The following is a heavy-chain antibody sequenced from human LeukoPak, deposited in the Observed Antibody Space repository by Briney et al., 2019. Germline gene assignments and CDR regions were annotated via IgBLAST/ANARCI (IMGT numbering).Heavy chain of an antibody. CDR3: ARLTGSGYYSIDY. CDR2: IIPILGIA. D-gene: IGHD3-22*01. CDR1: GGTFSSYA. J-gene: IGHJ4*02. V-gene: IGHV1-69*04. Sequence: SVEVSCKASGGTFSSYAISWVRQAPGQGLEWMGRIIPILGIANYAQKFQGRVTITADKSTSTAYMELSSLRSEDTAVYYCARLTGSGYYSIDYWGQGTLVTVSS.